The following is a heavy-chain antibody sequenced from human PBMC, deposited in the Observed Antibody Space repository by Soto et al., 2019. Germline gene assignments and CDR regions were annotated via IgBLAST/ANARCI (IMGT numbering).Heavy chain of an antibody. CDR3: AKGLSSYNWNYGYYGMDV. CDR2: ISGNSGST. D-gene: IGHD1-20*01. CDR1: GFTFSSFA. J-gene: IGHJ6*02. Sequence: EVQLLESGGVLVQPGGSLRLSCAASGFTFSSFAMSWVRQAPGKGLEWVSAISGNSGSTYYADSVKGRFTSSRDNSKNTLFLQMNSLRAEDTAVYYCAKGLSSYNWNYGYYGMDVWGQGTTVTVSS. V-gene: IGHV3-23*01.